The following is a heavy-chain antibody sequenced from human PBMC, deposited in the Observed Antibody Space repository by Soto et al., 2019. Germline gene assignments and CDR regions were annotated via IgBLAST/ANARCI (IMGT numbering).Heavy chain of an antibody. J-gene: IGHJ4*02. CDR3: AREGGYSGNYYTPFDY. CDR1: CDSFMSYY. CDR2: IQSSGST. V-gene: IGHV4-4*07. D-gene: IGHD1-26*01. Sequence: SETLSLTCTFSCDSFMSYYWSWIRQPAGKGLEWIGRIQSSGSTNYNPSFKSRVTMSVDTSKIQFSLKLSSVTAADTAVYYCAREGGYSGNYYTPFDYWGQGTLVTVSS.